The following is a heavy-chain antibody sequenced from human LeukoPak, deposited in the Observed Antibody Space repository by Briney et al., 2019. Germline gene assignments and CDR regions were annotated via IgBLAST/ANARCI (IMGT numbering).Heavy chain of an antibody. CDR2: INPNGGST. CDR3: ARDPEANWAFFDH. J-gene: IGHJ4*02. V-gene: IGHV1-46*01. CDR1: GYTFSSYY. Sequence: ASVKVSCKASGYTFSSYYIHWMRQAPGQGLEWMGVINPNGGSTTFDQKFQGRATMTRDTSTSTVYMEMSSLRSADTALYYCARDPEANWAFFDHWGQGTLVTVPS. D-gene: IGHD7-27*01.